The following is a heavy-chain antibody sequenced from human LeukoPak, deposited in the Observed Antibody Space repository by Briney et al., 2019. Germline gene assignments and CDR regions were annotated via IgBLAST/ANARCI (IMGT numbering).Heavy chain of an antibody. J-gene: IGHJ4*02. CDR2: IKQDGSEK. CDR1: GFTFSNYW. V-gene: IGHV3-7*01. CDR3: ARDPFGVYSDY. D-gene: IGHD2-8*01. Sequence: GGSLRLSCAASGFTFSNYWMTWVRQTPGKGLEWVANIKQDGSEKYYVDSVKGRFTISRDNAKNSLYLQMNSLRAEDTAVYFCARDPFGVYSDYWGQGTLVTVSS.